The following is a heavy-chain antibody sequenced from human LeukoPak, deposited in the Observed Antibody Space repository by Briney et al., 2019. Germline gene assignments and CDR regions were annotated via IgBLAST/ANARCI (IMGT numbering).Heavy chain of an antibody. CDR1: GFTVSSNY. CDR3: ASLRYYDSSGGDY. V-gene: IGHV3-66*01. CDR2: IYSGGST. D-gene: IGHD3-22*01. J-gene: IGHJ4*02. Sequence: SGGSLRLSCAASGFTVSSNYMSWVRQAPGKGLEWVSVIYSGGSTYYADSVRGRFTISRDNSKNTLYPQMNSLRAEDTAVYYCASLRYYDSSGGDYWGQGTLVTVSS.